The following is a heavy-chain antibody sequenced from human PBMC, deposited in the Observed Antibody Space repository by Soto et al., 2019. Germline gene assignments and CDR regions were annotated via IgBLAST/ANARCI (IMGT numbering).Heavy chain of an antibody. V-gene: IGHV4-61*01. CDR1: GGSVSSGSYY. CDR3: ARDQFYSGYDY. D-gene: IGHD5-12*01. CDR2: IYYSGST. Sequence: SETLSLTCTVSGGSVSSGSYYWSWIRQPPGKGLEWIGYIYYSGSTNYNPSLKSRVTISVDTSKNQFSLKLSSVTAADTAVYYCARDQFYSGYDYWGQGTLVTVSS. J-gene: IGHJ4*02.